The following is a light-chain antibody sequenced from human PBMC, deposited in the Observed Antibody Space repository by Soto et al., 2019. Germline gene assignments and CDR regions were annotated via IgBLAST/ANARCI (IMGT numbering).Light chain of an antibody. CDR3: SSYKFSTTLRV. Sequence: QSVLTQPASVSGSPGQSITLSCAGTTNDIGSYNYVSWFQQHPGEAPKLIIFEVTHRPSGISTRFSGSKSGNTASLTISDLQAEDKALYYCSSYKFSTTLRVFGGGTKLTVL. CDR2: EVT. CDR1: TNDIGSYNY. J-gene: IGLJ3*02. V-gene: IGLV2-14*01.